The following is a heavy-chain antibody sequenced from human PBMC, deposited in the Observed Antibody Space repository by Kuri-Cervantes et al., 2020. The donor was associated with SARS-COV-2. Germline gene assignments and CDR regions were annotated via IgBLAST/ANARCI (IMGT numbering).Heavy chain of an antibody. J-gene: IGHJ4*02. CDR3: ARNFWSGSGVAY. CDR2: VYYTGST. V-gene: IGHV4-39*01. CDR1: GGTFSIYA. Sequence: PCKASGGTFSIYASSWVRQPPGKGLEWIGNVYYTGSTYHKPSLKSRVTISVDTSKNQFSLKLSSVTAADTAVYYCARNFWSGSGVAYWGQGTLVTVSS. D-gene: IGHD3-3*01.